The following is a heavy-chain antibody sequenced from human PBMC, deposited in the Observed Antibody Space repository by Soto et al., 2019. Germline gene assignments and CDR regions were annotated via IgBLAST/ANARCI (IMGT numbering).Heavy chain of an antibody. CDR3: ARDPAPSGWYDY. V-gene: IGHV3-74*01. CDR1: GFSFSNYW. D-gene: IGHD6-19*01. CDR2: INSDGSST. Sequence: GGSLRLSCAASGFSFSNYWMHWVRQVPGKGLVWVSRINSDGSSTSYADSVKGRFTISRDNAKNRLFLQMNSLRAEDTAVYYCARDPAPSGWYDYWGQGTLVTSPQ. J-gene: IGHJ4*02.